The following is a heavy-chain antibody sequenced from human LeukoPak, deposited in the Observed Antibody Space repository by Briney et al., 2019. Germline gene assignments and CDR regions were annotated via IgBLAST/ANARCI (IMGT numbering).Heavy chain of an antibody. CDR3: ARHFKGGDYYDIPGGAFDI. CDR1: GGSISSYY. Sequence: PSETLSLTCTVSGGSISSYYWSWIRQPPGKGLEWIGYIYYSGSTNYNPSLKSRVTISVDTSKNQFSLKLSSVTAADTAVYYCARHFKGGDYYDIPGGAFDIWGQGTMVTVSS. D-gene: IGHD3-22*01. CDR2: IYYSGST. J-gene: IGHJ3*02. V-gene: IGHV4-59*08.